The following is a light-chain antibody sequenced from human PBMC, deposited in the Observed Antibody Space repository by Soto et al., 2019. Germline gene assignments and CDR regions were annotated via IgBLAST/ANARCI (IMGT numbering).Light chain of an antibody. J-gene: IGLJ3*02. CDR1: SSNIGSNY. Sequence: VVTQPPSASGTPGQRVTISCSGSSSNIGSNYVYWYRQLPGTAPNVLIYRNDERPSGVPDRFSGSKSGSSASLAISGLRSEDEADYYCSAWDDSLSGPVFGRGTKLTVL. CDR2: RND. CDR3: SAWDDSLSGPV. V-gene: IGLV1-47*01.